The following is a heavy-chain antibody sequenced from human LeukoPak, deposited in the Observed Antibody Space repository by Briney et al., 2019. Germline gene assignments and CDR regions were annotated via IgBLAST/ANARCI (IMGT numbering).Heavy chain of an antibody. CDR3: ARIGCSGGSCYLNYYYGMDV. Sequence: SETLSLTCAVYGGSFSGYYWSWIRQPLGKGLEWIGEINHSGSTNYNPSLKSRVTISVDTSKNQFSLKLSSVTAADTAVYYCARIGCSGGSCYLNYYYGMDVWGKGTTVTVSS. D-gene: IGHD2-15*01. CDR2: INHSGST. V-gene: IGHV4-34*01. CDR1: GGSFSGYY. J-gene: IGHJ6*04.